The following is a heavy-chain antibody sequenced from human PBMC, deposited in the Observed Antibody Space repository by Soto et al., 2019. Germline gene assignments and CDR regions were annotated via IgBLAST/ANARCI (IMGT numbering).Heavy chain of an antibody. J-gene: IGHJ4*02. D-gene: IGHD2-15*01. V-gene: IGHV1-2*02. CDR2: INPNSGGT. CDR1: GYTFTGYY. CDR3: ARDLVVVAATAHFDH. Sequence: ASVKVSCKASGYTFTGYYMHWVRQAPGQGLEWMGWINPNSGGTNYAQKFQGRVTMTRDTSISTAYMELSRLRSDDTAVYYCARDLVVVAATAHFDHWGQGTLVTVSS.